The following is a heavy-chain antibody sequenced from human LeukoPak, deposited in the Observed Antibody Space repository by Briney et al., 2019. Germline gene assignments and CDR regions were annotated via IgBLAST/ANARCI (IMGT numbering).Heavy chain of an antibody. D-gene: IGHD6-13*01. CDR3: ARGKLGNWFDP. V-gene: IGHV4-61*02. Sequence: SQTLSLTCTVTGTSIRSGSYYWNWIRQAAGKGLEWIGRMYIGGRTTYNPSLKSRVTISLETTENQFSLRLRSVTAADTAVYYCARGKLGNWFDPWGQGTLVTVSS. CDR1: GTSIRSGSYY. CDR2: MYIGGRT. J-gene: IGHJ5*02.